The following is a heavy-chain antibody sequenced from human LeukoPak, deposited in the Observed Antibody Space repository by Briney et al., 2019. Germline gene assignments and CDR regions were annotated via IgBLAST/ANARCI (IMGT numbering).Heavy chain of an antibody. D-gene: IGHD3-22*01. J-gene: IGHJ4*02. Sequence: GRSLRLSCAASRFTFSTYAMHWVRQIPGKGLEWVAVISYDGANKNHADSVKGRFTISRDNSKNTLYLQMNSLRPEDTAVYYCTRGPGYHDSSYLDFWGQGTLVTVSS. V-gene: IGHV3-30*04. CDR1: RFTFSTYA. CDR2: ISYDGANK. CDR3: TRGPGYHDSSYLDF.